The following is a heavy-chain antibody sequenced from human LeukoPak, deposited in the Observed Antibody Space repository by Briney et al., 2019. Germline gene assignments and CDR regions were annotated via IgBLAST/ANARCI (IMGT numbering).Heavy chain of an antibody. D-gene: IGHD6-19*01. Sequence: PSETLSLTCTVSGGSISSSSYYWGWIRQPPGKGLEWIGSIYYSGSTYYNPSLKSRVTISVDTSKNQFSLKLSSVTAADTAVYYCASGPTVAGHDYYYGMDVWGQGTTVTVSS. V-gene: IGHV4-39*07. CDR2: IYYSGST. CDR1: GGSISSSSYY. J-gene: IGHJ6*02. CDR3: ASGPTVAGHDYYYGMDV.